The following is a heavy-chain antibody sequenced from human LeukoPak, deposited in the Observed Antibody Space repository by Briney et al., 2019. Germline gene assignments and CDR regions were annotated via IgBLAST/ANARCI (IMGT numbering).Heavy chain of an antibody. CDR1: GGSISSYY. Sequence: PSETLSLTCIVSGGSISSYYWSWIRQPPGKGLEWIGYVYYSGSTNSNPSLKSRVTISVDTSKNQFPLKVSSVTAADTAIYYCARGYNWFDPWGQGTLVTVSS. CDR3: ARGYNWFDP. J-gene: IGHJ5*02. V-gene: IGHV4-59*01. CDR2: VYYSGST.